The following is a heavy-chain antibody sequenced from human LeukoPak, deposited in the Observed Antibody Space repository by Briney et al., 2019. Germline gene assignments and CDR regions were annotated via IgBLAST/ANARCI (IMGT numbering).Heavy chain of an antibody. CDR2: IWYDGSNK. V-gene: IGHV3-33*01. CDR3: ARDTGITMVRAFGY. Sequence: GGSLRLSCAASGFTFSSYGMHWVRQAPGKGLEWVAVIWYDGSNKYYADSVKGRFTISRDNSKNTLYLQMNSLRAEDTAVYYCARDTGITMVRAFGYWGQGTLVTVSS. J-gene: IGHJ4*02. D-gene: IGHD3-10*01. CDR1: GFTFSSYG.